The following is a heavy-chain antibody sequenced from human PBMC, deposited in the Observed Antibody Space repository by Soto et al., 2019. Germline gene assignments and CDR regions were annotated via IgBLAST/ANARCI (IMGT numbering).Heavy chain of an antibody. V-gene: IGHV3-53*05. D-gene: IGHD6-19*01. CDR3: ARDRQSSGWLDAFDI. CDR1: GFTVSSNY. J-gene: IGHJ3*02. CDR2: IYSGGST. Sequence: PGGSLRLSCAASGFTVSSNYMSWVRQAPGKGLEWVSVIYSGGSTYYADSVKGRFTISRDNSKNTLYLQMNSLRAEDTAVYYCARDRQSSGWLDAFDIWGQGTMVTVSS.